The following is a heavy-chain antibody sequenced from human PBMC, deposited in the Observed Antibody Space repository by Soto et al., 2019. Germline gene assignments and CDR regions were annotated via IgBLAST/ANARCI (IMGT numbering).Heavy chain of an antibody. D-gene: IGHD2-2*01. J-gene: IGHJ6*02. Sequence: ASVKVSCXASGYTFTGYYMHWVRQAPGQGLEWMGWINPNSGGTNYAQKFQGWVTMTRDTSISTAYMELSRLRSDDTAVYYCARGCSSTSCHPWDYYGMDVWGQGTTVTVSS. CDR2: INPNSGGT. CDR1: GYTFTGYY. CDR3: ARGCSSTSCHPWDYYGMDV. V-gene: IGHV1-2*04.